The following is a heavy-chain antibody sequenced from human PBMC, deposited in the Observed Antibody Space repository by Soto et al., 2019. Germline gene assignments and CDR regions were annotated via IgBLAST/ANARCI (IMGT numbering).Heavy chain of an antibody. V-gene: IGHV3-23*01. Sequence: WRSLRLPCSASPFTFRNINMSWGRQAPGKWLAWVSATICSCASSNYADSSKCRFAFSRDNTKSTLYLQTNALRPEDTSLHTSEKGGRYSGYDFFDSWGKGTRVTACS. CDR2: TICSCASS. J-gene: IGHJ4*02. CDR1: PFTFRNIN. D-gene: IGHD5-12*01. CDR3: EKGGRYSGYDFFDS.